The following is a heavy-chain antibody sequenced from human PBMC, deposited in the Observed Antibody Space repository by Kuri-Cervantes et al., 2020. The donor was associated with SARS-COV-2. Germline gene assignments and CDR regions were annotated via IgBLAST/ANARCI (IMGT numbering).Heavy chain of an antibody. J-gene: IGHJ4*02. D-gene: IGHD6-19*01. CDR1: GFSFSSLP. CDR2: ISSDGNNR. V-gene: IGHV3-30*18. CDR3: AKGPGSGWYYFDY. Sequence: LSLTCAASGFSFSSLPMHWVRHAPGKGLQWVARISSDGNNRYHVDFVKGRFTISRDNAKNSLYLQMNSLRAEDTAVYYCAKGPGSGWYYFDYWGQGTLVTVSS.